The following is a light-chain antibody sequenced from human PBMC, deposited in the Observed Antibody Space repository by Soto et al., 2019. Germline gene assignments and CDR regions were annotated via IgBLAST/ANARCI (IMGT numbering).Light chain of an antibody. J-gene: IGLJ3*02. Sequence: QAVVTQPPSVSAAPGQKVTISCSGSSSNIGNNYVSWYQQLPGTAPKLLIYENNKRPSVIPDRFSGSKSGTSATLGITGLQTGDEADYYCGTWDSSLTAGVFGGGTKVTVL. CDR1: SSNIGNNY. CDR3: GTWDSSLTAGV. V-gene: IGLV1-51*02. CDR2: ENN.